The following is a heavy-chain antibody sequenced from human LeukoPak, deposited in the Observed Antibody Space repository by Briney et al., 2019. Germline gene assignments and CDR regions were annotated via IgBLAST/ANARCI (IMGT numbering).Heavy chain of an antibody. J-gene: IGHJ6*03. CDR1: GFTFGDYG. CDR2: INWNGGSK. V-gene: IGHV3-20*04. CDR3: ARVRGYGRDYYYYYMDV. D-gene: IGHD5-18*01. Sequence: GGSLRLSCAASGFTFGDYGMSWVRQAPGKGLEWVSGINWNGGSKGYADSVKGRFTISRDNAKNSLYMQMNSLRAEDTALYYCARVRGYGRDYYYYYMDVWGKGTTVTVSS.